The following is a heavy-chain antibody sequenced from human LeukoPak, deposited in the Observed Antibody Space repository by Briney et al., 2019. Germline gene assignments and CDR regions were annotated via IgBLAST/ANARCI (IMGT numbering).Heavy chain of an antibody. CDR1: GFTFSSYA. Sequence: GGSLRLFCAASGFTFSSYAMSWVRQAPGKGLEWVSAISGSGGSTYYADSVKGRFTISRDNSKNTLCLQMNSLRAEDTAVYYCAKDFSTGSRIVVVPAANWFDPWGQGTLVTVSS. J-gene: IGHJ5*02. CDR2: ISGSGGST. D-gene: IGHD2-2*01. CDR3: AKDFSTGSRIVVVPAANWFDP. V-gene: IGHV3-23*01.